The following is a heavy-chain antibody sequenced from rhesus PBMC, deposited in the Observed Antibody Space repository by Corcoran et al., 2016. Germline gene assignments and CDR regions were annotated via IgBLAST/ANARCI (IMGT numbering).Heavy chain of an antibody. D-gene: IGHD4-29*01. CDR1: GYSISGYY. CDR2: ITYSGST. J-gene: IGHJ4*01. V-gene: IGHV4-122*02. CDR3: ARDITVAGGFDY. Sequence: QVQLQESGPGLVKPSETLSLTCAVSGYSISGYYWSWIRQAPGKGLEWIGYITYSGSTSYTPSLKSRVTISSATSKNQFSLKLSSVTAADTAVYYCARDITVAGGFDYWGQGVLVTVSS.